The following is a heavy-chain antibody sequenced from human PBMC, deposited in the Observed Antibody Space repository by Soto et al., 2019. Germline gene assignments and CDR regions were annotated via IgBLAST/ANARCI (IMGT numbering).Heavy chain of an antibody. CDR1: GFTFSSYA. V-gene: IGHV3-64D*08. D-gene: IGHD3-16*01. J-gene: IGHJ4*02. Sequence: PGGSLRLSCSVSGFTFSSYAMHWVRQAPGKGLEYVSSISSDGRITYCADSVKGRLTISRDNSKNTLYLQMSSLRTEDTAVYYCVKDRWVDYWGQRILVTVSS. CDR2: ISSDGRIT. CDR3: VKDRWVDY.